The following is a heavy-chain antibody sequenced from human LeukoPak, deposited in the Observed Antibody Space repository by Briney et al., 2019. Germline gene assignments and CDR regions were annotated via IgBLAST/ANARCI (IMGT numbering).Heavy chain of an antibody. Sequence: PGGSLRLSCAASGFTFSSNYMSWVRQAPGKGLEWVSVICSSGSTYYSDSVKGRFTISRDNSKNALYLQMNSLRAEDTAVYYCIAAAGIAPFDYWGQGTLVTVSS. J-gene: IGHJ4*02. CDR1: GFTFSSNY. CDR2: ICSSGST. D-gene: IGHD6-13*01. V-gene: IGHV3-66*01. CDR3: IAAAGIAPFDY.